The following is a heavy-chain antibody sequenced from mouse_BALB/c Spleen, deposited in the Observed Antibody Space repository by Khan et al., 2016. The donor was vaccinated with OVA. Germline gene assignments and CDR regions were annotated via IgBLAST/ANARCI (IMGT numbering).Heavy chain of an antibody. CDR2: ISYSGST. CDR1: GYSITSNYA. V-gene: IGHV3-2*02. D-gene: IGHD1-1*01. Sequence: EVQLQESGPGLVKPSQSLSLTCTVTGYSITSNYAWNWIRQFPGNKLEWMGYISYSGSTTYNPSLKSRISITRDTSKNQFFLQLKSVTTEDTATYYCARGNCYGYYFDYWGQGTSLTVSS. CDR3: ARGNCYGYYFDY. J-gene: IGHJ2*02.